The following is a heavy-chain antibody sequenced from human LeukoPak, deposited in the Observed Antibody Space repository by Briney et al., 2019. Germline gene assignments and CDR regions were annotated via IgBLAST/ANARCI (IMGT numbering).Heavy chain of an antibody. D-gene: IGHD2-2*01. CDR3: AREYQLLGTVYNYFDP. J-gene: IGHJ5*02. Sequence: ASVKVSCKASGYTFTGYYMHWVRQAPGQGLEWMGWINPNSVGTNYAQKFQGRVTMTRDTSISTAYMELRRLRSDDTAVYYCAREYQLLGTVYNYFDPWGQGTLVTVSS. V-gene: IGHV1-2*02. CDR1: GYTFTGYY. CDR2: INPNSVGT.